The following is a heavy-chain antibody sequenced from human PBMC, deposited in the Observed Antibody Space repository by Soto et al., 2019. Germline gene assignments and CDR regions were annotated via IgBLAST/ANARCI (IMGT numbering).Heavy chain of an antibody. CDR3: AKVEFGPIHY. V-gene: IGHV4-38-2*02. D-gene: IGHD3-16*01. CDR2: MYHSGTT. CDR1: NYSISSGYY. J-gene: IGHJ4*02. Sequence: SETLSLTCTVSNYSISSGYYWGWIRQSPGEGLEWIVSMYHSGTTYYNPSLKSRVTISIDTSKNQFSLKLTSVTSADTAVYFCAKVEFGPIHYCGQATMVTVYS.